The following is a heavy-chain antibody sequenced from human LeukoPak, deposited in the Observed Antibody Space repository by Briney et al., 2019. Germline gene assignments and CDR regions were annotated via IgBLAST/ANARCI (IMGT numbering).Heavy chain of an antibody. V-gene: IGHV4-39*01. CDR2: IYYSGST. Sequence: PSETLSLTCTVSGGSISSSSYYWGWIRQPPGKGLEWIGSIYYSGSTYYNPSLKSRVTISVDTSKNQFSLKLSSVTAADTAVYYCAGGSAGHYYYYMDVWGKGTTVTVSS. J-gene: IGHJ6*03. CDR1: GGSISSSSYY. CDR3: AGGSAGHYYYYMDV.